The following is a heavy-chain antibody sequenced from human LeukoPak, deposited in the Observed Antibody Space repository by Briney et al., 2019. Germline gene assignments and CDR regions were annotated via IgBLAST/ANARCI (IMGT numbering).Heavy chain of an antibody. Sequence: PGGSLRLSCAASGFTFSSYAMSWVRQAPGKGLEWVSAISGSGGSTYYADSVKGRFTISRDNSKNTLYLQMNSMRAEDTAVYYCAKRPWLVVPAANGGYWGQGTLVTVSS. CDR3: AKRPWLVVPAANGGY. CDR2: ISGSGGST. D-gene: IGHD2-2*01. CDR1: GFTFSSYA. J-gene: IGHJ4*02. V-gene: IGHV3-23*01.